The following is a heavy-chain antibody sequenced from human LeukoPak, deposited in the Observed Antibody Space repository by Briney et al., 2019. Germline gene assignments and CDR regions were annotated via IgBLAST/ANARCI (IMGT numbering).Heavy chain of an antibody. D-gene: IGHD6-6*01. CDR3: VKCPTPEAEQLRIHFDY. Sequence: GGSLRLSCAASGFTFSSYAMSWVRQAPGKGLEWVSAISGSGGSTYYADSVKGRFTISRDNSKNTLYLQMNSLRAEDTAVYYCVKCPTPEAEQLRIHFDYWGQGTLVTVSS. CDR2: ISGSGGST. V-gene: IGHV3-23*01. CDR1: GFTFSSYA. J-gene: IGHJ4*02.